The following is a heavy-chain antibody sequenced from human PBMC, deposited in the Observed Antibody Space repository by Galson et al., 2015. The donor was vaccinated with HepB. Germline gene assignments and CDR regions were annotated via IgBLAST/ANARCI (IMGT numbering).Heavy chain of an antibody. D-gene: IGHD6-13*01. CDR2: ISYDGSNK. CDR3: ARAVGIAAGPIDY. V-gene: IGHV3-30-3*01. CDR1: GFTFSSYA. J-gene: IGHJ4*02. Sequence: SLRLSCAASGFTFSSYAMHWVRQAPGKGLEWVAVISYDGSNKYYADSVKGRFTISRDNSKNTLYLQMNSLRAEDTAVYYCARAVGIAAGPIDYWGQGTLVTVSS.